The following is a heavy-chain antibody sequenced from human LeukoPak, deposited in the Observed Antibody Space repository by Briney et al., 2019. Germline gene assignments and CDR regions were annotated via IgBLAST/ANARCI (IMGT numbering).Heavy chain of an antibody. J-gene: IGHJ6*03. CDR3: AREVAGSGSYYFYYYYMDV. D-gene: IGHD3-10*01. V-gene: IGHV1-8*01. CDR2: MNPNSGNT. Sequence: ASVKVSCKASGYTFTSYDINWVRQATGQGLEWMGWMNPNSGNTGYAQKFQGRVTMTRNTSISTAYMELSSLRSEDTAVYYCAREVAGSGSYYFYYYYMDVWGKGTTVTISS. CDR1: GYTFTSYD.